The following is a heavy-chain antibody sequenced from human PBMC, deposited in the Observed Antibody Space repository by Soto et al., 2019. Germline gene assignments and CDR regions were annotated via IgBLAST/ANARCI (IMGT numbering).Heavy chain of an antibody. CDR3: ARAPGLRRGSAGPTNWFDS. Sequence: PSETLSLTCAVYGGSFSGYYWSWIRQPPGKGLEWIGEINHSGSTNYNPSLKSRVTISVDTSKNQFSLKLSSVTAADTAVYYCARAPGLRRGSAGPTNWFDSWGQGTLVTVSS. CDR2: INHSGST. D-gene: IGHD6-13*01. V-gene: IGHV4-34*01. J-gene: IGHJ5*01. CDR1: GGSFSGYY.